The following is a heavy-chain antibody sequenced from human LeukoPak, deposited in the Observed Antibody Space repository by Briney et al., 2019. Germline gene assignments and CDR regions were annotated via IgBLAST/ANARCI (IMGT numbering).Heavy chain of an antibody. D-gene: IGHD3-22*01. CDR1: GFTFSSYS. CDR3: ARDSLYDSSGYYYRFCDY. CDR2: ISSSSSTI. J-gene: IGHJ4*02. V-gene: IGHV3-48*04. Sequence: GGSLRLSCAASGFTFSSYSMNWVRQAPGKGLEWVSYISSSSSTIYYADSVKGRFTISRDNAKNSLYLQMNSLRAEDTAVYYCARDSLYDSSGYYYRFCDYWGQGTLVTVSS.